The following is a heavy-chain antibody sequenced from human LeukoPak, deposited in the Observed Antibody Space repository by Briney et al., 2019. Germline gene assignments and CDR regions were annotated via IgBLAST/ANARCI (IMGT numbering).Heavy chain of an antibody. J-gene: IGHJ5*02. D-gene: IGHD3-22*01. CDR3: ARVLGSYYDRGPHGWFDP. Sequence: SETLSLTCTVSGGSVSSGSYYWSWIRQPPGKGLEWIGYIYYSGSTNYNPSLKSRVTISVDTSKNQFSLKLSSVTAADTAVYYCARVLGSYYDRGPHGWFDPWGQGTLVTVSS. CDR2: IYYSGST. CDR1: GGSVSSGSYY. V-gene: IGHV4-61*01.